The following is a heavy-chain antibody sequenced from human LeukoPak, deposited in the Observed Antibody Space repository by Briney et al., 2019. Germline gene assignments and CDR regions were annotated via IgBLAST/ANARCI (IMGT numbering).Heavy chain of an antibody. J-gene: IGHJ4*02. Sequence: ASVKVSCKASGYTFTSYGISWVRQAPGQGLEWMGWISGYNGNTNYAQNLQGRVTMTTDTSTSTVYMELRSLRSDDTAVYYCARVEAVAGRDWGQGTLVTVSS. V-gene: IGHV1-18*01. CDR2: ISGYNGNT. D-gene: IGHD6-19*01. CDR1: GYTFTSYG. CDR3: ARVEAVAGRD.